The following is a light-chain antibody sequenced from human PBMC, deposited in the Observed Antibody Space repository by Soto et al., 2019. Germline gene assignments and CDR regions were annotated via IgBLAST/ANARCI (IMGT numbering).Light chain of an antibody. CDR1: QSINNY. J-gene: IGKJ1*01. CDR2: DAS. CDR3: QQRRNWPLT. V-gene: IGKV3-11*01. Sequence: EIVLTQSPATLSLSPGEGATHSCRASQSINNYLAWYQQKPGQAPRLLIYDASNRATGIPARFTGSGSGTDFTLTISSLAPEDFAVYYCQQRRNWPLTFGQGTKV.